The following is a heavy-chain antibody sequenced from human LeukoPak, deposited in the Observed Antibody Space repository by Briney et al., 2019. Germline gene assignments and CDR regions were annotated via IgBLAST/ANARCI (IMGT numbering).Heavy chain of an antibody. J-gene: IGHJ3*02. CDR2: IYTSGST. V-gene: IGHV4-4*07. Sequence: PSETLSLTCAVSGXSISSYYWSWIRQPAGKGLEWIGRIYTSGSTNYNPSLKSRITMSVDTSKNQFSLRLSSVTAADTAVYYCARGELELLAFDIWGQGTMVTVSS. CDR3: ARGELELLAFDI. CDR1: GXSISSYY. D-gene: IGHD1-7*01.